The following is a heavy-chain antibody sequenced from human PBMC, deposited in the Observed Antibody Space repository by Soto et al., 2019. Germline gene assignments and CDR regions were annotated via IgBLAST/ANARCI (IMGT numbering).Heavy chain of an antibody. CDR2: IKQEGSEQ. CDR3: PRELV. J-gene: IGHJ6*02. Sequence: PGGTARLCCAASGLTFGGYCMSWVRQAPGKGLEWVANIKQEGSEQFYVDSVKGRFTISRDNAKNSLYLQMNSLIAEDTAEYYSPRELVWDQATTVT. CDR1: GLTFGGYC. V-gene: IGHV3-7*05.